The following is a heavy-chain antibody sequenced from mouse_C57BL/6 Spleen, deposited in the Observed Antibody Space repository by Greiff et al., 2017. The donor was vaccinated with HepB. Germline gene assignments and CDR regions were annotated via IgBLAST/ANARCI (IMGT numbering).Heavy chain of an antibody. CDR3: ASATSYGLAWFAY. CDR1: GYTFTSYW. J-gene: IGHJ3*01. V-gene: IGHV1-64*01. D-gene: IGHD1-1*01. CDR2: IHPNSGST. Sequence: QVQLKQSGAELVKPGASVKLSCKASGYTFTSYWMHWVKQRPGQGLEWIGMIHPNSGSTNYNEKFKRKATLTVDKSSSTAYMQLSSMTSEDSAVYYCASATSYGLAWFAYWGQGTLVTVSA.